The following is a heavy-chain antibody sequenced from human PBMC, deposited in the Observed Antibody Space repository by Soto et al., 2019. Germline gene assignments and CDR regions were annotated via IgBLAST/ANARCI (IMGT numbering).Heavy chain of an antibody. Sequence: SETMCLTCTVAGDYISGDDWSWIRQPPGKGLEWIGYIYYSGSTYYNPSLKSRVSISVDTSKNQFSLKLNSMTAADTAVYYCARHNYGSGSTYFDYWGQGTLVTVSS. CDR3: ARHNYGSGSTYFDY. D-gene: IGHD3-10*01. CDR2: IYYSGST. J-gene: IGHJ4*02. V-gene: IGHV4-59*08. CDR1: GDYISGDD.